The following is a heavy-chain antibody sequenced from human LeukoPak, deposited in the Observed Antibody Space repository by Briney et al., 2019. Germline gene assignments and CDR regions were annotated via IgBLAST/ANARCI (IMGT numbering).Heavy chain of an antibody. V-gene: IGHV3-30*18. J-gene: IGHJ4*02. D-gene: IGHD3-22*01. CDR3: AKAFDYDSSGSYFDY. CDR1: GFTFSSYG. Sequence: GRSLRLSCAASGFTFSSYGMHWVRQAPGKGLEWVAVISYDGSNKYYADSVKGRFTISRDNSKNTLYLQMNSLRAEDTAVYYCAKAFDYDSSGSYFDYWGQGTLVTVSS. CDR2: ISYDGSNK.